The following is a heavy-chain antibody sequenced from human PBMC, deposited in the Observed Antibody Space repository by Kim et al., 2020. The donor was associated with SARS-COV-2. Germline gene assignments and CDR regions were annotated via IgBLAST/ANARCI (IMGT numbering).Heavy chain of an antibody. CDR2: IYYSGST. CDR3: VVGIT. V-gene: IGHV4-39*01. J-gene: IGHJ4*02. D-gene: IGHD3-10*01. Sequence: IYYSGSTYYNPSLKSRVTISVDTSKNQFSLKLSSVTAADTAVYYCVVGITWGQGILVTVSS.